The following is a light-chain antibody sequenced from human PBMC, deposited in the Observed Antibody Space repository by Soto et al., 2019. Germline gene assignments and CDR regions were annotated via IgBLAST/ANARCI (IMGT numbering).Light chain of an antibody. CDR3: QSYDSILSGVI. CDR2: EVN. Sequence: QSALTQPASLSGSPGQSITISCTGTSSDIGAYDYVSWFQQHPGKAPKLMISEVNNRPSGVSNRFSGSKSGNTASLAITGLQAEDEADYYCQSYDSILSGVIFGGGTKLTVL. J-gene: IGLJ2*01. V-gene: IGLV2-14*01. CDR1: SSDIGAYDY.